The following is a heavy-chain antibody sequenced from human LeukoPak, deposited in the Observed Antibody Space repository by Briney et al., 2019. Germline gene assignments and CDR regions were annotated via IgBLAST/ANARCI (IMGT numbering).Heavy chain of an antibody. CDR2: IKEYGSVE. CDR1: GFTLTSYL. D-gene: IGHD6-19*01. V-gene: IGHV3-7*03. Sequence: GGSLRLSCAGSGFTLTSYLMSWVRQAPGPGLEWVANIKEYGSVEYYVDSVMGRFTISRDNSNNTLYLQMNSLRAEDTAVYYCAKGEYSSGWYGLDYWGQGTLVTVSS. CDR3: AKGEYSSGWYGLDY. J-gene: IGHJ4*02.